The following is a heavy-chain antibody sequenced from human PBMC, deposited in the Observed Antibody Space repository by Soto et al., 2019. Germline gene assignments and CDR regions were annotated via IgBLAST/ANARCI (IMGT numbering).Heavy chain of an antibody. Sequence: QVQLVQSGAEVKKPGSSVKVSCKASGGTFSSYAISWVRQAPGQWLEWMGGIIPIFSIANYAQKFQGRVTITADESTSTAYMELSSLRSEDTAVYYCARDWGSSSSHYYFDYWGQGTLVTVSS. D-gene: IGHD6-6*01. CDR1: GGTFSSYA. CDR2: IIPIFSIA. J-gene: IGHJ4*02. V-gene: IGHV1-69*01. CDR3: ARDWGSSSSHYYFDY.